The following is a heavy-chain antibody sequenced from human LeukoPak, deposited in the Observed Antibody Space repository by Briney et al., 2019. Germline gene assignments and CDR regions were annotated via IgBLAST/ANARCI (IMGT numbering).Heavy chain of an antibody. V-gene: IGHV1-8*01. CDR2: MNPNSGNT. J-gene: IGHJ5*02. CDR1: GYTFTSYD. Sequence: ASVKVSCKASGYTFTSYDINWVRQATGQGLEWMGWMNPNSGNTGYAQKFRGRVTMTRNTSISTAYMELSSLRSEDTAVYYCARGGRAIKQQLEGNWFDPWGQGALVTVSS. D-gene: IGHD6-13*01. CDR3: ARGGRAIKQQLEGNWFDP.